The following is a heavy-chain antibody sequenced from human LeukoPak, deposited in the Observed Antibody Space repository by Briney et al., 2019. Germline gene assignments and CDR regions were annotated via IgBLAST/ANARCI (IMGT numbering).Heavy chain of an antibody. V-gene: IGHV1-2*02. CDR2: INPNSGGT. Sequence: GASVKVSCKASGYTFTGYYMHWVRQAPGQGLEWTGWINPNSGGTNYAQKFQGRVTMTRDTSISTAYMELSRLRSDDTAVYYCAREESGSYPPADYWGQGTLVTVSS. CDR3: AREESGSYPPADY. D-gene: IGHD1-26*01. J-gene: IGHJ4*02. CDR1: GYTFTGYY.